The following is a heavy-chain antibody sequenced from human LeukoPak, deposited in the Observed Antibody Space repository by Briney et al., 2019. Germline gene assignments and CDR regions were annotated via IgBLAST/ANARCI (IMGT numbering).Heavy chain of an antibody. J-gene: IGHJ6*03. Sequence: ASVKVSCKASGYTFTSYDINWVRQATGQGLEWMGWMNPNSGNTGYAQKFQGRVTMTRNTSISTAYMELSSLRSEDTAVYYCARGQYSSSSWFGYYYYYMDVWGKGITVTVSS. D-gene: IGHD6-6*01. CDR1: GYTFTSYD. V-gene: IGHV1-8*01. CDR3: ARGQYSSSSWFGYYYYYMDV. CDR2: MNPNSGNT.